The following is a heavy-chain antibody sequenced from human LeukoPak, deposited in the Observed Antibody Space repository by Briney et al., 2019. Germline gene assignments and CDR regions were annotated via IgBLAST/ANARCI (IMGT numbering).Heavy chain of an antibody. CDR3: ARDEYLWVVIQLGLFDY. CDR1: GFTFSSYA. D-gene: IGHD2-2*01. CDR2: ISSDGNNK. Sequence: GGSLRLSCAASGFTFSSYAMHWVRQAPGKGLEWVAVISSDGNNKYYADAVKGRFTISRDNSKNTLYLQMNSLRAEDTAVYYCARDEYLWVVIQLGLFDYWGQGTLVTVSS. V-gene: IGHV3-30-3*01. J-gene: IGHJ4*02.